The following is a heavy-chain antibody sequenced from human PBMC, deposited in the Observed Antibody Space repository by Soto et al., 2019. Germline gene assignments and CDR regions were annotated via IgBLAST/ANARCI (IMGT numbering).Heavy chain of an antibody. J-gene: IGHJ5*02. D-gene: IGHD3-3*01. CDR2: IYYSGST. CDR1: GGSISSSSYY. V-gene: IGHV4-39*01. CDR3: ARQVEEWPIKQPGWFDP. Sequence: SETLSLTCTVSGGSISSSSYYWGWIRQPPGKGLEWIGSIYYSGSTYYNPSLKSRFTISVDTSKNQFSLKLSSVTAADTAVYYCARQVEEWPIKQPGWFDPWGQGTLVTVSS.